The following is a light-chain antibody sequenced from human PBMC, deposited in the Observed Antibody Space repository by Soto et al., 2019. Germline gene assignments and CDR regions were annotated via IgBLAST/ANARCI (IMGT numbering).Light chain of an antibody. CDR1: SSNIGRNV. CDR2: NDN. J-gene: IGLJ1*01. Sequence: QSVLSQPPSASGTPGQRVTISCSGSSSNIGRNVVYWYQQFPGTAPKLLIHNDNRRPSGVPDRVSGSKSGTSASLAISGLQSEDEANYFCQSYDSTLKTYVFGSGTKVTVL. CDR3: QSYDSTLKTYV. V-gene: IGLV1-44*01.